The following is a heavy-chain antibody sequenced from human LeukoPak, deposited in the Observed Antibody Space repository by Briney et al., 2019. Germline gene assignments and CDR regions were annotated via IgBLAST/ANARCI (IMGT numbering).Heavy chain of an antibody. CDR2: IFGGAIT. CDR1: GFSVTSNF. D-gene: IGHD6-25*01. Sequence: GGSLRLYCVASGFSVTSNFMGWVRQAPGKGLERVSAIFGGAITYYADSVKGRFSISRDNSRNTLYLRMNSLRAEDTAVYYCARGSSGTAFHFDCWGQGTLVTVSS. CDR3: ARGSSGTAFHFDC. V-gene: IGHV3-66*01. J-gene: IGHJ4*02.